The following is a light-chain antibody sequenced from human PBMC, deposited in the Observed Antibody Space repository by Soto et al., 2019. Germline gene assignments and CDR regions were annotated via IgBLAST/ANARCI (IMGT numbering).Light chain of an antibody. Sequence: QLVLTQPPSASGTPGQRATISCCGSNSNIGSDIVNCYQLLPGAAPEVLINTTNQRPSGVPERFSGSKSGTSASLAISGLQSEDEANSSCATWDGGLSGPVVFGTGTKVTVL. CDR3: ATWDGGLSGPVV. CDR1: NSNIGSDI. CDR2: TTN. J-gene: IGLJ1*01. V-gene: IGLV1-44*01.